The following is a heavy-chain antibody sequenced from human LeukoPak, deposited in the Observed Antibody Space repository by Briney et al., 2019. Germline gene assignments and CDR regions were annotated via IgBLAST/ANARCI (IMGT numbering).Heavy chain of an antibody. CDR3: ARQGSISAFDF. D-gene: IGHD2-21*01. V-gene: IGHV4-34*01. Sequence: GSLRLSCAASGFTVSSNYMSWIRQPPGRGLEWIGEIDHSGNTKYNPSLKSRVTISADTSKNQFSLELRTLSAADTAVYFCARQGSISAFDFWGRGTLVTISS. J-gene: IGHJ4*02. CDR2: IDHSGNT. CDR1: GFTVSSNY.